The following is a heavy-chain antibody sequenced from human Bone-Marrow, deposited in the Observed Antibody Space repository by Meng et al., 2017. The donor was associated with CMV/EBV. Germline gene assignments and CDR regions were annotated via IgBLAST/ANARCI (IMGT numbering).Heavy chain of an antibody. D-gene: IGHD2-15*01. CDR2: ISSSSSYI. J-gene: IGHJ6*02. V-gene: IGHV3-21*01. Sequence: GESLKISRAASGFTFSSYSMNWVRQAPGKGLEWVSSISSSSSYIYYADSVKGRFTISRDNAKNSLYLQMNSLGAEDTAVYYCAREVVVVAATAYYYYGVDVWGQGTTVTVSS. CDR1: GFTFSSYS. CDR3: AREVVVVAATAYYYYGVDV.